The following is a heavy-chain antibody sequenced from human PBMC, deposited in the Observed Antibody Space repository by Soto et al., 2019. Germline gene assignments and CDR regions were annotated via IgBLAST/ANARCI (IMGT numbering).Heavy chain of an antibody. CDR3: GRSVVGATGEILYNAMDV. V-gene: IGHV1-3*01. CDR2: INPASGDT. D-gene: IGHD1-26*01. CDR1: EYTFTTYA. J-gene: IGHJ6*02. Sequence: QVQLVQSGAEVKKPGASVKVSCKASEYTFTTYALHWVRQAPGQRPEWMGWINPASGDTKYSKKFQDRVTITRDTSASTGYMELSSLRSEDTAVYYCGRSVVGATGEILYNAMDVWGQGTTVTVSS.